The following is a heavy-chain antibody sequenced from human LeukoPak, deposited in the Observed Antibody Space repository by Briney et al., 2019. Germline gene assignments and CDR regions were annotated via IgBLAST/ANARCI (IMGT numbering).Heavy chain of an antibody. V-gene: IGHV1-46*01. D-gene: IGHD2-2*01. CDR2: IDLSGGSA. Sequence: ASVKVSCKASGYTFTSYYMHWVRQAPGQGLEWVGMIDLSGGSANYAQKFQGRVTMTRDTSTSTVYMDLSSLRSEDTAVYYCARVRFCSSTICPDFDYWGQGTLVTVSS. CDR3: ARVRFCSSTICPDFDY. CDR1: GYTFTSYY. J-gene: IGHJ4*02.